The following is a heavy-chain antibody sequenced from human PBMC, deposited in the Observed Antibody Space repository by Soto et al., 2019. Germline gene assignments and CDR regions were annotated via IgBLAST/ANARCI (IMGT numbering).Heavy chain of an antibody. Sequence: PGGSLRPSCAASGFTFSSYSMNWVRQAPGKGLEWVSSISSSSSYIYYADSVKGRFTISRDNAKNSLYLQMNSLRAEDTAVYYCARPRERYGDYGYYYGMDAWGQGTTVTVSS. J-gene: IGHJ6*02. CDR3: ARPRERYGDYGYYYGMDA. D-gene: IGHD4-17*01. CDR2: ISSSSSYI. CDR1: GFTFSSYS. V-gene: IGHV3-21*01.